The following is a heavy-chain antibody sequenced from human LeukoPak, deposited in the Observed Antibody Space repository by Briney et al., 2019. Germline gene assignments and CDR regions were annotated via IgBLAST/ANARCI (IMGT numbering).Heavy chain of an antibody. D-gene: IGHD2/OR15-2a*01. CDR1: GFTLSGYY. CDR3: ARSTDYFTYFGL. J-gene: IGHJ2*01. Sequence: GGSLRLSCAASGFTLSGYYMSWIRQTPGKGLEWISYMSSTGNIIYYGDSVKGRFTVSRDNAKNSLFLQMDSLRAEDTAVYYCARSTDYFTYFGLWGRGALVTVSS. V-gene: IGHV3-11*04. CDR2: MSSTGNII.